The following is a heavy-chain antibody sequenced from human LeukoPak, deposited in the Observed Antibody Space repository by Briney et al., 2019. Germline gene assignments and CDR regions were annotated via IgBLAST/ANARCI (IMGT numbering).Heavy chain of an antibody. J-gene: IGHJ5*02. CDR3: ARGRITIFGVAVRFDP. CDR1: GGSLSGNY. CDR2: INHSGST. V-gene: IGHV4-34*01. D-gene: IGHD3-3*01. Sequence: QTSETLSLTCAVYGGSLSGNYWSWIRQPPGKGLEWIGEINHSGSTNYNPSLKSRVTISVDTSKNQFSLKLRSVTAADTAVYYCARGRITIFGVAVRFDPWGQGTLVTVSS.